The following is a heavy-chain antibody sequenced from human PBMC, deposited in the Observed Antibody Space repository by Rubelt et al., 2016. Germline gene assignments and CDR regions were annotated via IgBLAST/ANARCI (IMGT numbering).Heavy chain of an antibody. D-gene: IGHD4-17*01. J-gene: IGHJ6*02. V-gene: IGHV3-23*04. CDR3: ARYYGDFYYYDGLDV. CDR1: GFIFTNYA. Sequence: DVQLVESGGGLVQRGGSLRLSCAGSGFIFTNYAMSWVRQAPGKRLEWVSAISGSGGSTYYADSMNTLYLQMNCLGGEDTAVYYCARYYGDFYYYDGLDVWGQGTSVTVSS. CDR2: ISGSGGST.